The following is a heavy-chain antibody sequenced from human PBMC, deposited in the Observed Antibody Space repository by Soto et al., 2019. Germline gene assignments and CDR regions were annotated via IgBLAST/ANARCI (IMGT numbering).Heavy chain of an antibody. CDR2: IWYDGSNK. CDR1: GFTFSSYG. CDR3: ARAGENSLAHSGY. Sequence: GGSLRLSCAASGFTFSSYGMHWVRQAPGKGLEWVAVIWYDGSNKYYADSVKGRFTISRDNSKNTLYLQMNSLRAEDTAVYYCARAGENSLAHSGYWGQGTLVTVSS. D-gene: IGHD3-16*01. J-gene: IGHJ4*02. V-gene: IGHV3-33*01.